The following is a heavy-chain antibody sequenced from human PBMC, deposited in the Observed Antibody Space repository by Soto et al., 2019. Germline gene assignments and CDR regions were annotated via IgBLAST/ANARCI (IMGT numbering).Heavy chain of an antibody. J-gene: IGHJ5*02. Sequence: EVQLVESGGGLVKPGGSLRLSCAASGFTFSSYSMNWVRQAPGKGLEWVSSISSSSSYIYYADSVKGRFTISRDNAKNSLYLQMNSLRAEDTAVYYCARDARGYSGYGVSNRFDPWGQGTLVTVSS. CDR2: ISSSSSYI. CDR1: GFTFSSYS. D-gene: IGHD5-12*01. CDR3: ARDARGYSGYGVSNRFDP. V-gene: IGHV3-21*01.